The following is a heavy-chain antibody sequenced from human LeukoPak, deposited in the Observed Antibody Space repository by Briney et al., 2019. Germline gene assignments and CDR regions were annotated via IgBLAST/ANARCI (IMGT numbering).Heavy chain of an antibody. CDR1: GGSFSGYY. V-gene: IGHV4-59*01. J-gene: IGHJ3*02. D-gene: IGHD3-10*01. CDR3: ARDRPLSYYYRHPHAFDI. CDR2: IYYSGST. Sequence: SETLSLTCAVYGGSFSGYYWSWIRQPPGKGLEWIGYIYYSGSTNYNPSLKSRVTISVDTSKNQFSLKLSSVTAADTAVYYCARDRPLSYYYRHPHAFDIWGQGTMVTVSS.